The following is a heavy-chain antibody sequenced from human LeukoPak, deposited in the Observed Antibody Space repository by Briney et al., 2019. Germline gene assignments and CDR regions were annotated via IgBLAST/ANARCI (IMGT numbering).Heavy chain of an antibody. J-gene: IGHJ4*02. V-gene: IGHV3-33*01. D-gene: IGHD4-17*01. CDR3: ARDFRHDYGDYQAIDY. CDR1: GFSFSSYG. Sequence: GGSLRLSCAASGFSFSSYGMHWVRQAPGKGLEWVAVIWNDGSNKYYADSVKGRFTISRDNSKNTLYLQMNSLRAEDTAVYYCARDFRHDYGDYQAIDYWGQGTLVTVSS. CDR2: IWNDGSNK.